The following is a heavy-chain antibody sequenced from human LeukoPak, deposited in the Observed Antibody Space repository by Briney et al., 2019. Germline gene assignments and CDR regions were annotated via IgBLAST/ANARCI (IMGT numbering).Heavy chain of an antibody. J-gene: IGHJ4*02. Sequence: GGSLRLSCAASGFTFSDYWMHWVRQAPGKGLEWVSGINWNGGSTDYADSVKGRFTIFRDNAKNSLYLQMNSLRAEDTAFYYCARDYYGDSYFDYWGQGTVVIVSS. CDR1: GFTFSDYW. V-gene: IGHV3-20*04. CDR2: INWNGGST. D-gene: IGHD4-17*01. CDR3: ARDYYGDSYFDY.